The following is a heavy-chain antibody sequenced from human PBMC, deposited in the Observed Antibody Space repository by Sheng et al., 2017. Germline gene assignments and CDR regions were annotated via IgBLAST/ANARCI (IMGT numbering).Heavy chain of an antibody. Sequence: QVQLVQSGAEVKKPGSSVKVSCKASGGTFSSYAISWVRQAPGQGLEWMGGIIPILGIAKNAQKFQGRVTITADKSTTTAYMELSSLRSEDTAVYYCAREGDGYNFGRGDAFDIWGQGTMVTVSS. CDR2: IIPILGIA. CDR3: AREGDGYNFGRGDAFDI. V-gene: IGHV1-69*04. D-gene: IGHD1-1*01. J-gene: IGHJ3*02. CDR1: GGTFSSYA.